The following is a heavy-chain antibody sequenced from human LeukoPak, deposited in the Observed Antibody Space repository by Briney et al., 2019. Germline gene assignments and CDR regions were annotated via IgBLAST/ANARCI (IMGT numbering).Heavy chain of an antibody. CDR2: IIPVLNIT. D-gene: IGHD5-18*01. CDR1: GGTFSTSA. V-gene: IGHV1-69*04. CDR3: ARDQGLTAPPPYGLGV. Sequence: GSSVQVSCKTSGGTFSTSAITWVRQAPGQGLEWMGRIIPVLNITTYAQRFQGRVTITADTSTSTVYMELSSLRSEETAVYYCARDQGLTAPPPYGLGVWGQGTTVIVSS. J-gene: IGHJ6*02.